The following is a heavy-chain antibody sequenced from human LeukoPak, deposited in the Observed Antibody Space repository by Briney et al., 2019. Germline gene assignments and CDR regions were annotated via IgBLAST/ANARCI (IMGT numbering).Heavy chain of an antibody. CDR1: GYTFTSYG. CDR2: ISAYNGNT. D-gene: IGHD1-1*01. V-gene: IGHV1-18*01. J-gene: IGHJ4*02. Sequence: ASVKVSYKASGYTFTSYGISWVRQAPGQGLEWMGWISAYNGNTNYAQKLQGRVTMTTDTSTSTAYMELRSLRSDDTAVYYCARFPLQLEPLRSADYWGQGTLVTVSS. CDR3: ARFPLQLEPLRSADY.